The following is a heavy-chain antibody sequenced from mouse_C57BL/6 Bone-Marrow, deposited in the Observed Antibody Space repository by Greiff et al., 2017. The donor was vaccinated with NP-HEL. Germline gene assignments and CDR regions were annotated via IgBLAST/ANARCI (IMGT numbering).Heavy chain of an antibody. CDR2: ISYDGSN. Sequence: EVQLQESGPGLMKPSQSLSLTCSVTGYSITSGYYWNWIRQFPGNKLEWMGYISYDGSNNYNPSLKNRISITRDTSKNQFFLKLNSVTTEDTATYYCAREGFAYWGQGTLVTVSA. CDR1: GYSITSGYY. V-gene: IGHV3-6*01. J-gene: IGHJ3*01. CDR3: AREGFAY.